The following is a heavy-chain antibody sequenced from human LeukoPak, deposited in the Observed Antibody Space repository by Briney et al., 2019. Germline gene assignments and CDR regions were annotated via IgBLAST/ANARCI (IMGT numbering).Heavy chain of an antibody. CDR2: ISYDGSNK. V-gene: IGHV3-30-3*01. Sequence: PGGSLRLSCAASGFTFSSYAMHCVRQAPGKGLEWVAVISYDGSNKYYADSVKGRFTISRDNSKNTLYLQMNSLRAEDTAVYYCARDLGSSWYVWGQGTLVTVSS. D-gene: IGHD6-13*01. J-gene: IGHJ4*02. CDR1: GFTFSSYA. CDR3: ARDLGSSWYV.